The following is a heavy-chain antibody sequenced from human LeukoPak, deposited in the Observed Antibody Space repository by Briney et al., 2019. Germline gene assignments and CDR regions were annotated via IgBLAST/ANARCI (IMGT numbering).Heavy chain of an antibody. Sequence: ASVKVSCKASGYTFTSYGISWVRQAPGEGLEWMGWISAYNGNTNYAQKLQGRVTMTTDTSTNTAYMELRSLRSDDTAVYYCARDRDSYDSSGYYVHWGQGTRVTVSS. CDR2: ISAYNGNT. CDR3: ARDRDSYDSSGYYVH. V-gene: IGHV1-18*01. D-gene: IGHD3-22*01. J-gene: IGHJ4*02. CDR1: GYTFTSYG.